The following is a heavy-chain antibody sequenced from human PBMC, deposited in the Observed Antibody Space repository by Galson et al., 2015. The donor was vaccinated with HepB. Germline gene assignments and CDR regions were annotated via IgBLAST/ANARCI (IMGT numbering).Heavy chain of an antibody. J-gene: IGHJ5*02. CDR3: TTDVYYSTYWSWLDP. CDR1: GFPFNNAW. V-gene: IGHV3-15*01. CDR2: IKSKTDGETT. D-gene: IGHD2-8*02. Sequence: SLRLSCAASGFPFNNAWMTWVRQAPGRGLEWVGRIKSKTDGETTDYAAPVKGRFTISRDDSKNSLYLQMNSQKTEDTAVYYCTTDVYYSTYWSWLDPWGQGTLVTVSS.